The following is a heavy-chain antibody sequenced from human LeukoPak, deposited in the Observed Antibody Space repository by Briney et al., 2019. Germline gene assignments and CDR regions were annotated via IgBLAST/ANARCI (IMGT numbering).Heavy chain of an antibody. Sequence: SQTLSLTCTVSGGSISSGSYYWSWIRQPAGKGLEWNGRIYTSGSTNYNPSLKSRVTISVDTSKNQFSLKLSSVTAADTAVYYCARLEYYFDYWGQGTLVTVSS. CDR3: ARLEYYFDY. V-gene: IGHV4-61*02. J-gene: IGHJ4*02. CDR2: IYTSGST. D-gene: IGHD3-3*01. CDR1: GGSISSGSYY.